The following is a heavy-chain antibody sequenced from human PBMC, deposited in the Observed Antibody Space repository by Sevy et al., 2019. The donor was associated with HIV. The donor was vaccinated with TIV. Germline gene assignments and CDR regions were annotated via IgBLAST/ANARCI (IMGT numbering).Heavy chain of an antibody. J-gene: IGHJ5*02. Sequence: ASVKVSCKASGYTFTGYYMHWVRQAPGQGLEWMGWINPNSGGTNYAQKFQGRVTMTRDTSISTAYMELSRLGSDDTAVYYCARVLPGYRSNWFDPWGQGTLVTVSS. D-gene: IGHD5-18*01. CDR1: GYTFTGYY. CDR2: INPNSGGT. V-gene: IGHV1-2*02. CDR3: ARVLPGYRSNWFDP.